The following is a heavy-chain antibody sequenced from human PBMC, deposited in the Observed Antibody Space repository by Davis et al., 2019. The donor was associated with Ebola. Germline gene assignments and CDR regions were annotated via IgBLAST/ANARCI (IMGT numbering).Heavy chain of an antibody. Sequence: SETLSLTCAVSGGSISSSNRWSWVRQPPGKGLEWIGEIYHSGSTKYNPSLKSRVTISVDTSKNQFSLKLRSVTAADTAAYYCARNYGYSSGWWENWFDPWGQGTLVTVSS. CDR3: ARNYGYSSGWWENWFDP. CDR2: IYHSGST. CDR1: GGSISSSNR. V-gene: IGHV4-4*02. D-gene: IGHD6-19*01. J-gene: IGHJ5*02.